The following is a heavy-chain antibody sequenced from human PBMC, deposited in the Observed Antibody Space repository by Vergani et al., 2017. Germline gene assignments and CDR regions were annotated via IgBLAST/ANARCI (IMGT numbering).Heavy chain of an antibody. J-gene: IGHJ6*03. CDR3: ARDQATFLPSSSSSYYYYYMDF. D-gene: IGHD6-6*01. CDR2: INPNSGGT. CDR1: GYTFSTYG. V-gene: IGHV1-2*02. Sequence: QVQLVQSGAEVKKPGASVKVSCKASGYTFSTYGISWVRQAPGQGLEWMGWINPNSGGTNYAQKFQGRVTMTRDTSISTAYMELSRLRSDDTAVYYCARDQATFLPSSSSSYYYYYMDFWGKGTTVTVSS.